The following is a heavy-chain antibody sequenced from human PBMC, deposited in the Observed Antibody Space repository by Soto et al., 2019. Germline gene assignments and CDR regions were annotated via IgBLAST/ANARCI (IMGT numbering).Heavy chain of an antibody. Sequence: QVQLVQSGAEVKKPGSSVKVSCKASGGTFSNYAISWVRQAPGQGLEWMGGIIPMFGSANYAQKFQGRVTITADESTSTAYMELSGLRSEDTAVYYCARGGDIVLVPTDISWFDPWGQGTLVTVSS. J-gene: IGHJ5*02. V-gene: IGHV1-69*12. CDR3: ARGGDIVLVPTDISWFDP. D-gene: IGHD2-2*01. CDR1: GGTFSNYA. CDR2: IIPMFGSA.